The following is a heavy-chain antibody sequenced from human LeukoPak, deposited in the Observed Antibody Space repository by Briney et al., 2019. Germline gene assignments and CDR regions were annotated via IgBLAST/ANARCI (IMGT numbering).Heavy chain of an antibody. D-gene: IGHD3-22*01. CDR1: GGSISSSSYY. CDR3: ARLHYYDSSDDGFDP. V-gene: IGHV4-39*01. J-gene: IGHJ5*02. CDR2: IYYSGGT. Sequence: PSETLSLTCTVSGGSISSSSYYWGWIRQPPGKGLEWIGSIYYSGGTYYNPSLKSRVTISVDTSKNQFSLKLSSVTAADTAVYYCARLHYYDSSDDGFDPWGQGTLVTVSS.